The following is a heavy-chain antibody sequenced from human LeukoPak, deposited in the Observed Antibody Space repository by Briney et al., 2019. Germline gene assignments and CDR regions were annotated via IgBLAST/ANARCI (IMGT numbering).Heavy chain of an antibody. CDR1: GFTFSTYN. V-gene: IGHV3-48*01. CDR2: ISSSSSTI. J-gene: IGHJ4*02. Sequence: PGGSLRLSCAASGFTFSTYNMNWVRQAPGKGLEWVSYISSSSSTIFYADSVKGRFTISRDNAENSLYLQLNSLRAEDTALYYCTNLDYGDYWGQGTLLTVSS. CDR3: TNLDYGDY.